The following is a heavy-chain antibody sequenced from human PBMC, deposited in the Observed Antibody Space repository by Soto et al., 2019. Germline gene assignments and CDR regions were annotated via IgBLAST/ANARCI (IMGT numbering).Heavy chain of an antibody. D-gene: IGHD6-13*01. V-gene: IGHV3-33*01. CDR2: IWYDGSNK. Sequence: QVQLVESGGGVVQPGRSLRLSCAASGFTFSSYGMHWVRQAPGKGLEWVAVIWYDGSNKYYADSVKGRFTISRDNSKNTLYLKMNSLRAEDTAVYYCARLGYEDQYSSSFNYYYYYGMDVWGQGTTVTVSS. CDR3: ARLGYEDQYSSSFNYYYYYGMDV. J-gene: IGHJ6*02. CDR1: GFTFSSYG.